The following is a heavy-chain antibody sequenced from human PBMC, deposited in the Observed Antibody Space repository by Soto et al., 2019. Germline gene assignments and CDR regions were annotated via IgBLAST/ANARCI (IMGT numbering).Heavy chain of an antibody. CDR2: IYPGNSET. Sequence: EVQLVQSGAEVKEPGESLKISCKGSGYSFSNTWINWVRQMPGKGLEWMGIIYPGNSETRYSPSFQGQFTLSADKSINPAYLQWNSLKASDTATYYCAKERGSAYYGMDVWGQGTTVTVSS. J-gene: IGHJ6*02. CDR1: GYSFSNTW. CDR3: AKERGSAYYGMDV. D-gene: IGHD3-10*01. V-gene: IGHV5-51*03.